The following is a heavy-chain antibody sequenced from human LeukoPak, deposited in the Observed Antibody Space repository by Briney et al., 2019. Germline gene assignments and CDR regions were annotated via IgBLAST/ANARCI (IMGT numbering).Heavy chain of an antibody. D-gene: IGHD6-19*01. J-gene: IGHJ3*02. Sequence: SETLSLTCTVSGGSISSYYWSWIRQAPGKGLEWIGYIYYSGSTNYNPSLKSRVTISVDTSKNQFSLKLSSVTAADTAVYYCATYTSRGWVGDAFDIWGQGTMVTVSS. CDR1: GGSISSYY. V-gene: IGHV4-59*01. CDR2: IYYSGST. CDR3: ATYTSRGWVGDAFDI.